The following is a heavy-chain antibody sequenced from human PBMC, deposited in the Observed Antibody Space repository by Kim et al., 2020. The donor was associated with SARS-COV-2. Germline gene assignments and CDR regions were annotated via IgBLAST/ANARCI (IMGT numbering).Heavy chain of an antibody. CDR1: GFTFTSSA. J-gene: IGHJ4*02. D-gene: IGHD3-22*01. V-gene: IGHV1-58*02. CDR3: AAYYYDSSGYYSGGQYYFDY. Sequence: SVKVSCKASGFTFTSSAMQWVRQARGQRLEWIGWIVVGSGNTNYAQKFQERVTITRDMSTSTAYMELSSLRSEDTAVYYCAAYYYDSSGYYSGGQYYFDYWGQGTLVTVSS. CDR2: IVVGSGNT.